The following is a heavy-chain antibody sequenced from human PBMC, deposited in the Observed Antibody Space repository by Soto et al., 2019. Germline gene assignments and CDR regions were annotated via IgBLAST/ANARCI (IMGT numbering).Heavy chain of an antibody. Sequence: QVQLQESGPGLVNPSGTLSLTCAVSSGSIGTTNWWSWVRQTPGKGLEWIGEIFHSGNTYYNPSLASRVTISVDTSKNQFSLNLRSVTAADTAVYYCARRTWGMDVWGQGTTVTVSS. CDR1: SGSIGTTNW. D-gene: IGHD2-8*01. J-gene: IGHJ6*02. CDR3: ARRTWGMDV. CDR2: IFHSGNT. V-gene: IGHV4-4*02.